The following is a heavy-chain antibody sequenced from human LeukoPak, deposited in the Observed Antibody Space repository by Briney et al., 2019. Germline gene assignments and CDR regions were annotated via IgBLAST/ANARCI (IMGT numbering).Heavy chain of an antibody. CDR3: ARRVAATDYLGVDV. CDR1: GFTFSSYA. CDR2: ITSNGGST. V-gene: IGHV3-64*02. D-gene: IGHD2-15*01. Sequence: PGGSLRLSCAASGFTFSSYAMHWVRQAPGKGLEYVSAITSNGGSTYYADSVKGRFTISRDNSKNTLYLQMGSLRTEDMAVYYCARRVAATDYLGVDVWGQGTTVTVSS. J-gene: IGHJ6*02.